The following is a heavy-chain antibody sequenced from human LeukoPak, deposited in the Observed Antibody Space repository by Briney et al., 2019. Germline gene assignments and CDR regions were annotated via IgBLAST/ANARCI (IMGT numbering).Heavy chain of an antibody. Sequence: GGSLRLSCAASGFTFDDYTMHWVRHAPGKGLEWISLISWNGDKTYHAESVRGRFTISRDNIKNSLFLQMNSLRTEDTAFYDCAIDLFVDVDGYNHAFDYWGQGTLVTVSS. J-gene: IGHJ4*02. V-gene: IGHV3-43*01. D-gene: IGHD5-24*01. CDR2: ISWNGDKT. CDR1: GFTFDDYT. CDR3: AIDLFVDVDGYNHAFDY.